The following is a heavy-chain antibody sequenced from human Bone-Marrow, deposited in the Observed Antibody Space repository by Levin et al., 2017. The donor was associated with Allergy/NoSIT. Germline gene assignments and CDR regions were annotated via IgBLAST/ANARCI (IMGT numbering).Heavy chain of an antibody. CDR2: IKSQAAGETT. D-gene: IGHD2-15*01. J-gene: IGHJ4*02. Sequence: PSETLSLTCAGSGFTFSHVWMSWVRQAPGKGLEWVGRIKSQAAGETTDYAAPVKGRFTISRDDSKDTLYLQMNSLISEDTAVYYCTKDMVEAGPFDDWGQGTLVTVSS. CDR1: GFTFSHVW. V-gene: IGHV3-15*01. CDR3: TKDMVEAGPFDD.